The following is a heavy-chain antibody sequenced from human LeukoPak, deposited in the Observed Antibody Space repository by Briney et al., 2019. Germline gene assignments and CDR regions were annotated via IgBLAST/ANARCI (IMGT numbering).Heavy chain of an antibody. D-gene: IGHD2-15*01. Sequence: SETLSLICNVSRGSVSSYFWSWIRQPAGKGLEWIGRVHASGSTNYSPSLRSRVTISLDKSNNNFSLKLTSVTAADTAVYHRARDADSESGVFGRWGRGIPVIVSS. CDR2: VHASGST. CDR3: ARDADSESGVFGR. CDR1: RGSVSSYF. J-gene: IGHJ2*01. V-gene: IGHV4-4*07.